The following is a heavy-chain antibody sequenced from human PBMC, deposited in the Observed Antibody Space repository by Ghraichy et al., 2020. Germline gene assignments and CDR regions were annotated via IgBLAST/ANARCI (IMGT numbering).Heavy chain of an antibody. V-gene: IGHV1-2*02. CDR2: SNPNSGGT. J-gene: IGHJ4*02. CDR1: GYTFTGYY. D-gene: IGHD1-1*01. Sequence: ASVKVSCKASGYTFTGYYMHWVRQAPGQGLEWMGWSNPNSGGTNYAQKFQGRVTMTRDTSISTAYMELSRLRSDDTAVYYCARGTARNDVPIMYFDYWGQGTLVTVSS. CDR3: ARGTARNDVPIMYFDY.